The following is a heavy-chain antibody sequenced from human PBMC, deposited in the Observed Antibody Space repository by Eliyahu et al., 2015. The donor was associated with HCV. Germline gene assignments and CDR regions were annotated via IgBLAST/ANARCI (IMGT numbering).Heavy chain of an antibody. D-gene: IGHD3-10*01. CDR3: ARSTMVRGVLP. J-gene: IGHJ4*02. V-gene: IGHV4-34*01. Sequence: QVQLQQWGAGLLKPSETLSLTCAVYGGSFSGYYWSWIRQPPGKGLEWIGEINHSGSTNYNPSLKSRVTISVDTSKNQFSLKLSSVTAADTAVYYCARSTMVRGVLPWGQGTLVTVSS. CDR1: GGSFSGYY. CDR2: INHSGST.